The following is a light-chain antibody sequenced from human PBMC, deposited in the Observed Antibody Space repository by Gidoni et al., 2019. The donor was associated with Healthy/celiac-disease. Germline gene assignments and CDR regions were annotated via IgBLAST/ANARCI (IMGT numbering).Light chain of an antibody. CDR3: AAWDDSLNCVV. CDR1: SPNIGSNT. V-gene: IGLV1-44*01. CDR2: SNN. Sequence: QSVLTQTRSASGTPGQRVTISCSGSSPNIGSNTVNWYQQLPGTAPNLLIYSNNQRPSGVPDRFSGSKSGTSASLAIRGLQSEDEADYYCAAWDDSLNCVVFGGGTKLTVL. J-gene: IGLJ2*01.